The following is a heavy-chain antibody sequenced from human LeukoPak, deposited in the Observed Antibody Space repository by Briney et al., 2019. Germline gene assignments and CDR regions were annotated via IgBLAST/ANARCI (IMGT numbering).Heavy chain of an antibody. CDR1: EYSFTNYW. D-gene: IGHD5-24*01. CDR3: ARLRDGNYYYGMDV. J-gene: IGHJ6*02. Sequence: GESLKISCKGSEYSFTNYWIAWVRQMPGKGLEWMGIIYPGDSDTRYRPSLQGQVTISADKSISTAYLQWRSLKASDTAMYYCARLRDGNYYYGMDVWGQGTTVTVSS. CDR2: IYPGDSDT. V-gene: IGHV5-51*01.